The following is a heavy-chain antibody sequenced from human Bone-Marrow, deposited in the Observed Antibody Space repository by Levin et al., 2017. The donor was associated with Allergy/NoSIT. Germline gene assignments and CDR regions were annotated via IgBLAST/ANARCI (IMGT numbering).Heavy chain of an antibody. Sequence: PGGSLRLSCAASGFTFSDYYMSWIRQAPGKGLEWVSYISSSGSTIYYADSVKGRFTISRDNAKNSLYLQMNSLRAEDTAVYYCARDSASDYGDYQVSGYWGQGTLVTVSS. CDR3: ARDSASDYGDYQVSGY. CDR1: GFTFSDYY. D-gene: IGHD4-17*01. V-gene: IGHV3-11*01. CDR2: ISSSGSTI. J-gene: IGHJ4*02.